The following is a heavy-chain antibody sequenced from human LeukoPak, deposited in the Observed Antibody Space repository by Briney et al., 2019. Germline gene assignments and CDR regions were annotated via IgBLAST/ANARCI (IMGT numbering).Heavy chain of an antibody. CDR2: INPNRGGT. V-gene: IGHV1-2*02. D-gene: IGHD6-19*01. Sequence: GASVKVSCKASGYTFTGYYMHWVRQAPGQGLDWMGWINPNRGGTNYAQKFQGRVTMTRDTSISTAYMELSRLRSDDTAVYYCARDSPVTGPQNFDFWGQGTLVTVSS. CDR3: ARDSPVTGPQNFDF. J-gene: IGHJ4*02. CDR1: GYTFTGYY.